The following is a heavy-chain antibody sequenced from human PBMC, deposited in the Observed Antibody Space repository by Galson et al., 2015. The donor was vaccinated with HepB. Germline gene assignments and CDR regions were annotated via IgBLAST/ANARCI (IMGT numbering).Heavy chain of an antibody. CDR1: GYTFTGYF. Sequence: SVKVSCKASGYTFTGYFLQWVRQAPGQGPEWMGRIDPHSGAANYAQKFQGRVTLTRDRSINTVYMDLAGLTSDDTAIYYCARDSGSSGWQPLDYWGQGTLVTVSS. V-gene: IGHV1-2*06. D-gene: IGHD6-19*01. J-gene: IGHJ4*02. CDR2: IDPHSGAA. CDR3: ARDSGSSGWQPLDY.